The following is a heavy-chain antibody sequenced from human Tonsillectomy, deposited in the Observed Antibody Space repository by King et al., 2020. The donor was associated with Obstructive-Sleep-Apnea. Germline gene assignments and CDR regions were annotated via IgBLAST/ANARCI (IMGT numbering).Heavy chain of an antibody. D-gene: IGHD2-15*01. J-gene: IGHJ2*01. CDR2: ISGSGGST. CDR3: AKDGGTPRCSGGSCPYWYFDL. V-gene: IGHV3-23*04. CDR1: GFTFSSYA. Sequence: VQLVESGGGLVQPGGSLRLSCAASGFTFSSYAMSWVRQAPGKGLEWVSAISGSGGSTYYADSVKGRFTISRDNSKNTLYLQMNSLRAEDTAVYYCAKDGGTPRCSGGSCPYWYFDLWGRGTLVTVSS.